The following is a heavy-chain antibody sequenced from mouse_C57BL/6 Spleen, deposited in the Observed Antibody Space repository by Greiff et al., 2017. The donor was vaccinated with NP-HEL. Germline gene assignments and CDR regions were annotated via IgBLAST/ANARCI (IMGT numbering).Heavy chain of an antibody. D-gene: IGHD1-1*01. V-gene: IGHV5-16*01. J-gene: IGHJ1*03. Sequence: VPLKESEGGLVQPGSSMKLSCTASGFTFSDYYMAWVRQVPEKGLEWVAIINYAGCSTYYLDSLKSRFIISRDNAKYILYLQMSSLKSEDTATYDGARELHYYGSSYVGYFDVWGTGTTVTVSS. CDR3: ARELHYYGSSYVGYFDV. CDR1: GFTFSDYY. CDR2: INYAGCST.